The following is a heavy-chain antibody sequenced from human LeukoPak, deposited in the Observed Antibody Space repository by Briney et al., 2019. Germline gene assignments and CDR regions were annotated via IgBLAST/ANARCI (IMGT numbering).Heavy chain of an antibody. D-gene: IGHD3-22*01. J-gene: IGHJ4*02. CDR3: AISQGSYYDTSGYLGGDY. CDR1: GYTFNSYG. V-gene: IGHV1-18*01. Sequence: GASVKVSCKASGYTFNSYGISWVRQAPGQGLEWMGWISAYSGNTNYAQKLQGRVTMTTETSTSTAYMELESLRSDDTAVYYCAISQGSYYDTSGYLGGDYWGQGTLVTVSS. CDR2: ISAYSGNT.